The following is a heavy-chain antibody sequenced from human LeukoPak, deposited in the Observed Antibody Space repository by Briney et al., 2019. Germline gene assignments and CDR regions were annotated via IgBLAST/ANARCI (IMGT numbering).Heavy chain of an antibody. J-gene: IGHJ6*03. CDR1: GYTFTGYY. CDR3: ARGGWDPIVDYYYYYMDV. D-gene: IGHD1-26*01. Sequence: ASVKVSCKASGYTFTGYYMHWVRQAPGQGLEWMGWINPNSGGTNYAQKFQGRVTMTRDTFISTAYMELSRLRSDDTAVYYCARGGWDPIVDYYYYYMDVWGKGTTVTVSS. V-gene: IGHV1-2*02. CDR2: INPNSGGT.